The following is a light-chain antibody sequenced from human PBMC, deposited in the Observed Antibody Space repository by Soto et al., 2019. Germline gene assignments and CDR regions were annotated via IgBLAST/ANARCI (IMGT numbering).Light chain of an antibody. CDR2: EVS. Sequence: QSALPQPPSASGSPGQAVTISCTGTSSDVGAYNYVSWYQQHPGKAPKLMIYEVSKRPSGVPDRFSGSKSDNTASLTVSGLQAEDEADDYCSSYAGSNNFVVFGGGTKLTVL. CDR3: SSYAGSNNFVV. CDR1: SSDVGAYNY. J-gene: IGLJ2*01. V-gene: IGLV2-8*01.